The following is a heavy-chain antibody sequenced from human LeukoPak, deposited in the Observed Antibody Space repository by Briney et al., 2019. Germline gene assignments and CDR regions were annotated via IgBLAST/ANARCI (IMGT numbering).Heavy chain of an antibody. CDR1: GFTVSSNY. D-gene: IGHD1-26*01. Sequence: GGSLTLSCAASGFTVSSNYMTWVRQAPGKGLEWVSVIYSGGSTYYADSVRGRFIISRDNSKNTLYLQMNSLRVEDTAVYYCARDGVGASDAFDVCGQRT. J-gene: IGHJ3*01. CDR3: ARDGVGASDAFDV. CDR2: IYSGGST. V-gene: IGHV3-53*01.